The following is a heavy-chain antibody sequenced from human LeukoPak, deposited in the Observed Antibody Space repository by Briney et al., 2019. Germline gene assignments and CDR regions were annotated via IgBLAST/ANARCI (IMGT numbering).Heavy chain of an antibody. CDR2: INHSGRT. J-gene: IGHJ4*02. V-gene: IGHV4-34*01. CDR1: GGSFSGYY. CDR3: ASLGGTRSYYVDF. Sequence: SETLSLTCAVYGGSFSGYYWSWLRQPPGKGLEWIGEINHSGRTNYNPSLKSRVTISVDTSKNQFSLKLSSVTAADTAVYYCASLGGTRSYYVDFWGQGTLVTVSS. D-gene: IGHD3-10*02.